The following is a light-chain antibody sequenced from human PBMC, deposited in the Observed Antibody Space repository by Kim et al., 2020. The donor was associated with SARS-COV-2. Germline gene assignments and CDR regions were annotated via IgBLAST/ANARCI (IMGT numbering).Light chain of an antibody. Sequence: ASVGDRVTITCRASRDSSTWVAWYQQKPGKAPKLLIYKASNLQSGVPPRFSGSGSGTEFTLTTSSLQPDDFATYYCQQYKSYPWTFGQGTKVDIK. J-gene: IGKJ1*01. CDR1: RDSSTW. CDR3: QQYKSYPWT. CDR2: KAS. V-gene: IGKV1-5*03.